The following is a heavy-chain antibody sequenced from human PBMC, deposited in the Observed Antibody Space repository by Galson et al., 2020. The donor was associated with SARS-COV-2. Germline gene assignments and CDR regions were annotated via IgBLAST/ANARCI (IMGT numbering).Heavy chain of an antibody. CDR2: IYPGDSDT. D-gene: IGHD3-9*01. Sequence: GESLKISCKGSGYSFTSYWIGWVRQMPGKGLEWMGIIYPGDSDTRYSPSFQGQVTISADKSISTAYLQWSSLKASDTAMYYCARRGRIGDVYYDILTGFGYMDVWGKGTTVTVSS. CDR3: ARRGRIGDVYYDILTGFGYMDV. CDR1: GYSFTSYW. J-gene: IGHJ6*03. V-gene: IGHV5-51*01.